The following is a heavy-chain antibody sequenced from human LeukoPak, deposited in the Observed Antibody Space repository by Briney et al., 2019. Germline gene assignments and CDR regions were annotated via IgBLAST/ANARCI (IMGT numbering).Heavy chain of an antibody. V-gene: IGHV1-2*02. D-gene: IGHD4-17*01. CDR1: GYTFTSYY. CDR2: INPNSGGT. J-gene: IGHJ6*03. CDR3: ARDLRDYGTSYMDV. Sequence: GASVKVSCKASGYTFTSYYMHWVRQAPGQGLEWMGWINPNSGGTNYAQKFQGRVTMTRDTSISTAYMELSRLRSDDTAVYYCARDLRDYGTSYMDVWGKGTTVTVSS.